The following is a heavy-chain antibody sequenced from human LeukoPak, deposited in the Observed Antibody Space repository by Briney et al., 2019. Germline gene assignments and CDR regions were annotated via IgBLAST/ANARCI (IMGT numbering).Heavy chain of an antibody. J-gene: IGHJ5*02. D-gene: IGHD2-8*01. CDR1: GFTFSSYS. Sequence: GGSLRLSCAASGFTFSSYSMNWVRQAPGKGLEWVSSISSSSSYIYYADSVKGRFTISRDNSKNTLYLQMNSLRAEDTAVYYCAKDGIGYCTNGVCRYNWFDPWGQGTLVTVSS. CDR3: AKDGIGYCTNGVCRYNWFDP. V-gene: IGHV3-21*04. CDR2: ISSSSSYI.